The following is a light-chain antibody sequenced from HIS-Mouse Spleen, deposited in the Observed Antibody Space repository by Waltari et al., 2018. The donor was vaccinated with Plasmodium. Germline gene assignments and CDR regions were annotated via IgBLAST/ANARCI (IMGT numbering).Light chain of an antibody. CDR1: VLAKKY. CDR3: YSAADNNRV. V-gene: IGLV3-27*01. CDR2: KDS. J-gene: IGLJ3*02. Sequence: SYELTQPSSVSVSPGQTARITCSGDVLAKKYARWFQHKPGQAPWLVIYKDSERPSGIPERVSGSSSGTTVTLTISGAQVEDEADYYCYSAADNNRVFGGGTKLTVL.